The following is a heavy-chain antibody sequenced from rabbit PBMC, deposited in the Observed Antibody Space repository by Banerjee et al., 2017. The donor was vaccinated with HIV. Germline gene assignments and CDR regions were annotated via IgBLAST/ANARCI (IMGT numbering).Heavy chain of an antibody. Sequence: QEQLVESGGGLVQPEGSLTLTCKASGFTLSSYWMWWVRQAPGKGLEWIACIGAGSSGTTYYASWAKGRFTISKTSSTTVTLQMTSLTAADTATYLCAGSLVDNANLWGPGTLVTVS. CDR1: GFTLSSYW. J-gene: IGHJ4*01. V-gene: IGHV1S45*01. CDR2: IGAGSSGTT. D-gene: IGHD1-1*01. CDR3: AGSLVDNANL.